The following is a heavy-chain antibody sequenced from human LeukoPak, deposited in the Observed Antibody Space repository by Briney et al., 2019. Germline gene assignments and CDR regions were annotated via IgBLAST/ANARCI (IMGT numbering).Heavy chain of an antibody. J-gene: IGHJ4*02. Sequence: SVKVSCKASGYTFTSYGISWVRQAPGQGLEWMGGIIPIFGTANYAQKFQGRVTITADESTSTAYMELSSLRSEDTAVYYCARETDEVGDFDYWGQGTLVTVSS. CDR1: GYTFTSYG. V-gene: IGHV1-69*13. CDR3: ARETDEVGDFDY. D-gene: IGHD2-15*01. CDR2: IIPIFGTA.